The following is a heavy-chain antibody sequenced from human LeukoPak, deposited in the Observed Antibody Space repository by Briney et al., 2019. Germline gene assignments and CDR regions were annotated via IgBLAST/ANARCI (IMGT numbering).Heavy chain of an antibody. Sequence: GGSLRLSCAASGFTFSNYNMNWVRQAPGKAMEWVSSITSSGTYIFYADSVKGRFTISRDNAKNSLYLQMNSLRAEDTAVYYCAGRAVVTGTWFDYWGQGTLVTVSS. CDR1: GFTFSNYN. D-gene: IGHD2-21*02. V-gene: IGHV3-21*01. CDR3: AGRAVVTGTWFDY. CDR2: ITSSGTYI. J-gene: IGHJ4*02.